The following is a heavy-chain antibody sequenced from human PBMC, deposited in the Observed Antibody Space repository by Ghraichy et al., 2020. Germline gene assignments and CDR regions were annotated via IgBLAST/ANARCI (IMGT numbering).Heavy chain of an antibody. CDR2: ISSSSSYI. V-gene: IGHV3-21*01. CDR3: ARDYRYYGSGSYNPYFDY. D-gene: IGHD3-10*01. Sequence: ETLSLTCAASGFTFSSYSMNWVRQAPGKGLEWVSSISSSSSYIYYADSVKGRFTISRDNAKNSLYLQMNSLRAEDTAVYYCARDYRYYGSGSYNPYFDYWGQGTLVTVSS. J-gene: IGHJ4*02. CDR1: GFTFSSYS.